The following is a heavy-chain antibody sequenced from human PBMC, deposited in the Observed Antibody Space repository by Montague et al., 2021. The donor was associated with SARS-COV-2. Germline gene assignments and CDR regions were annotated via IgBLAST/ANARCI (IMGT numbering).Heavy chain of an antibody. CDR1: GDSISNYY. CDR2: IYYSGST. D-gene: IGHD2-2*01. Sequence: SETLSLTCTVSGDSISNYYWSWIRQPPGKGLEWIGSIYYSGSTYYNPSLKSRVTISVDTSKNQFSLKLSSVTAADTAVYYCARLKAPYCSSTSCYSASWFDPWGQGTLVTVSS. CDR3: ARLKAPYCSSTSCYSASWFDP. V-gene: IGHV4-39*01. J-gene: IGHJ5*02.